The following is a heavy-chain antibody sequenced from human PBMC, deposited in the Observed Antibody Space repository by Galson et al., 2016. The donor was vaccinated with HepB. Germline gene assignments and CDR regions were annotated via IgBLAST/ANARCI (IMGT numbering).Heavy chain of an antibody. V-gene: IGHV3-48*02. J-gene: IGHJ4*02. CDR1: GFTFSSYS. CDR2: ISSSTGTI. D-gene: IGHD6-19*01. Sequence: SLRLSCAASGFTFSSYSMNWVRQAPGKGLEWVSYISSSTGTIYYADSVKGRFTISRDNAKNSLYLQMNSLRDEDTAVYYCASSTYSSGAYWGQGTLVTVSS. CDR3: ASSTYSSGAY.